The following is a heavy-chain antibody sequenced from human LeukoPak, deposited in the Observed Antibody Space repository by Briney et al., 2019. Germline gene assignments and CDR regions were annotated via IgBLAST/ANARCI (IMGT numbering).Heavy chain of an antibody. CDR2: INAYNGNT. CDR3: ARGPGPTVRWLRFFLDY. V-gene: IGHV1-18*01. Sequence: ASVKVFCKASGYTFTSYGISWVRQAPGQGLEWMGWINAYNGNTNYAQKLQGRVTMTTDTSTSTAYMELRSLRSDDTAVYYCARGPGPTVRWLRFFLDYWGQGTLVTVSS. D-gene: IGHD5-12*01. CDR1: GYTFTSYG. J-gene: IGHJ4*02.